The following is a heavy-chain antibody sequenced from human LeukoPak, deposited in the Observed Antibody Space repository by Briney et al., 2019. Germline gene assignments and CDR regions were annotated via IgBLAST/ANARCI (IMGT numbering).Heavy chain of an antibody. CDR2: IYNSGAKI. Sequence: PGGSLRLSCAVSGLTFSTYSMTWARQGPGKGLEWVSSIYNSGAKIFYADSVKGRFTISRDNSKNMLYLQMNSLRVEDTAVYYCAKDVAPDSGWDLDYWGQGTLVTVSS. CDR1: GLTFSTYS. J-gene: IGHJ4*02. D-gene: IGHD6-19*01. CDR3: AKDVAPDSGWDLDY. V-gene: IGHV3-23*01.